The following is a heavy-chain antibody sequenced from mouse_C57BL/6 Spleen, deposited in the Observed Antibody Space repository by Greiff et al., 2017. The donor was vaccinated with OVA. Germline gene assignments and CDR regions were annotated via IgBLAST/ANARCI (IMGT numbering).Heavy chain of an antibody. V-gene: IGHV14-2*01. CDR2: IDPEDGET. J-gene: IGHJ3*01. Sequence: VQLQQSGAELVKPGASVKLSCTASGFNIKDYYMHWVKQRTEQGLEWIGRIDPEDGETKYAPKFPGTATITADTSSNTAYLQLSSLTSEDTAVYYCAGGYYGSPFAYWGQGTLVTVSA. CDR1: GFNIKDYY. D-gene: IGHD1-1*01. CDR3: AGGYYGSPFAY.